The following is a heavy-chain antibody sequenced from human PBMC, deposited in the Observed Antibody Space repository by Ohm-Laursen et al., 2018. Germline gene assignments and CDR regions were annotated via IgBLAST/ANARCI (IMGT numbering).Heavy chain of an antibody. CDR3: AKAGGWSYSYELDS. Sequence: GSLRLSCSASGFSFSSYAMNWVRQAPGKGLEWVSATSGSGGFTYYADSVKGRFTISRDNSKNTLYLQMNSLRAEDTAVYHCAKAGGWSYSYELDSWGQGALVTVSS. CDR2: TSGSGGFT. J-gene: IGHJ5*01. V-gene: IGHV3-23*01. D-gene: IGHD3-10*01. CDR1: GFSFSSYA.